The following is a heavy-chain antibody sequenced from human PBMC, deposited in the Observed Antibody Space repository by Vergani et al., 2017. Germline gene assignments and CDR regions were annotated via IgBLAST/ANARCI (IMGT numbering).Heavy chain of an antibody. CDR2: ISYDGSNK. J-gene: IGHJ4*02. Sequence: QVQLVESGGGLVQPGGSLRLSCAASGFTFSSYAMHWVRQAPGKGLEWVAVISYDGSNKYYADSVKGRFTISRDNSKNTLYLQMNSLRAEDTAVYYCAREYAIFGVVSAPLDYWGQGTLVTVSS. CDR1: GFTFSSYA. D-gene: IGHD3-3*01. CDR3: AREYAIFGVVSAPLDY. V-gene: IGHV3-30-3*01.